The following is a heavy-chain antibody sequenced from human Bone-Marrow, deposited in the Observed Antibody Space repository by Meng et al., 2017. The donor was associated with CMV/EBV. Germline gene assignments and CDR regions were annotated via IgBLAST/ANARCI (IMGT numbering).Heavy chain of an antibody. CDR2: IYGADIA. Sequence: GGSLRLSCAASGFTVSSNYMSWVRQAPGKGLEWVSIIYGADIAYCADSVKGRFTISRDSSKNTVYLQMNSLRAEDTAVYYCARGLYTSAWLDYWGQGTLVTVSS. V-gene: IGHV3-53*05. J-gene: IGHJ4*02. CDR1: GFTVSSNY. CDR3: ARGLYTSAWLDY. D-gene: IGHD6-19*01.